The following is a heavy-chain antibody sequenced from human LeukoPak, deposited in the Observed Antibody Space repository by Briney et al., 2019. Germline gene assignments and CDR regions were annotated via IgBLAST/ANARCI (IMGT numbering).Heavy chain of an antibody. CDR1: GVSISTSY. D-gene: IGHD4-17*01. V-gene: IGHV4-59*01. CDR2: IHYSGDT. Sequence: SETLSLTCTVSGVSISTSYWSWIRQPPGKGLEWIGYIHYSGDTNYNPSLKSRVTMSADTSKNQFSLTLSSVTAADAAVYYCRRGTVTTANFDCWGQGTLVTVS. J-gene: IGHJ4*02. CDR3: RRGTVTTANFDC.